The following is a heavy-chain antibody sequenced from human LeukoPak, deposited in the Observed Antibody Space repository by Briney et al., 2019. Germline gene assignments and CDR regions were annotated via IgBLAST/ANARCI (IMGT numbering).Heavy chain of an antibody. V-gene: IGHV1-69*13. CDR3: ARVSVTAAAGVSFDY. CDR2: IIPIFGTA. Sequence: SVKVSCKASGYSFTGHYMHWVRQAPGQGLEWMGGIIPIFGTANYAQKFQGRVTITADESTSTAYMELSSLRSEDTAVYYCARVSVTAAAGVSFDYWGQGTLVTVSS. J-gene: IGHJ4*02. D-gene: IGHD6-13*01. CDR1: GYSFTGHY.